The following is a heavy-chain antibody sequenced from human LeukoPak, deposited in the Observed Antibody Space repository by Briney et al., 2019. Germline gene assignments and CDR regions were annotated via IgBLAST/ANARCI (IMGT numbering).Heavy chain of an antibody. CDR2: IYSGNST. D-gene: IGHD3-22*01. CDR3: ARQRIDNSGLDY. Sequence: GGSLRLSCAVSEITVSTNYMSWVRQDPGKGLEWVSVIYSGNSTYYADSVKGRFTISRDNAKNSLHLQMNSLRAEDTAVYYCARQRIDNSGLDYWGQGTLVTVSS. V-gene: IGHV3-66*04. CDR1: EITVSTNY. J-gene: IGHJ4*02.